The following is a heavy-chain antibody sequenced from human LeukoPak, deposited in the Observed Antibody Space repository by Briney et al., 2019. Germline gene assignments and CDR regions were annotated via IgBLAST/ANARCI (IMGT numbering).Heavy chain of an antibody. V-gene: IGHV4-59*08. J-gene: IGHJ6*02. CDR3: ARLGFSGSYYYYGMDV. CDR1: GGSNSSYF. D-gene: IGHD1-26*01. CDR2: IYYSGGT. Sequence: SETLSLTCSVSGGSNSSYFWSWIRQPPGKGLEWVGYIYYSGGTTYNPSLTSRTTISVDTSKNQFSLKLNSVTAADTAIYYCARLGFSGSYYYYGMDVWGQGTTVTVSS.